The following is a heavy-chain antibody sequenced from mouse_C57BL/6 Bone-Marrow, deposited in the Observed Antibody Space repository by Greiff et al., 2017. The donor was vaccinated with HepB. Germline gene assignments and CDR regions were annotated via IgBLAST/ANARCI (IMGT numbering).Heavy chain of an antibody. CDR1: GYAFSSSW. CDR3: AREITTVVRAMDY. CDR2: IYPGDGDT. D-gene: IGHD1-1*01. J-gene: IGHJ4*01. Sequence: QVQLQQSGPELVKPGASVKISCKASGYAFSSSWMNWVKQRPGKGLEWIGRIYPGDGDTNYNGKFKGKATLTADKSSSTAYMQLSSLTSENSAVYFCAREITTVVRAMDYWGQGTSVTVSS. V-gene: IGHV1-82*01.